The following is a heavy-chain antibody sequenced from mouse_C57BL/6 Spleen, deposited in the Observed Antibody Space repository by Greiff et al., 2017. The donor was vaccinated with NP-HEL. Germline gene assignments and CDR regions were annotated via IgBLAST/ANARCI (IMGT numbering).Heavy chain of an antibody. V-gene: IGHV1-15*01. D-gene: IGHD1-1*01. CDR2: IDPETGGT. J-gene: IGHJ3*01. CDR1: GYTFTDYE. Sequence: LQESGAELVRPGASVTLSCKASGYTFTDYEMHWVKQTPVHGLEWIGAIDPETGGTAYNQKFKGKAILTADKSSSTAYMELRSLTSEDSAVYYCTRWGTTVVTPTWFAYWGQGTLVTVSA. CDR3: TRWGTTVVTPTWFAY.